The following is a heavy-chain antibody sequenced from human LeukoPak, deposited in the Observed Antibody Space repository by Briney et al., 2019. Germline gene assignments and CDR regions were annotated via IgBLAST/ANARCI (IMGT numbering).Heavy chain of an antibody. CDR1: GYTFTSYG. CDR2: ISAYNGNT. V-gene: IGHV1-18*01. Sequence: WASVKVSCKASGYTFTSYGISWVRQAPGQGLEWMGWISAYNGNTNYAQKLQGRVTMTTDTSTSTVYMELRSLRSDDTAVYYCVSVLVEGTASYWFVPWGQGTLVTVSS. J-gene: IGHJ5*02. D-gene: IGHD6-19*01. CDR3: VSVLVEGTASYWFVP.